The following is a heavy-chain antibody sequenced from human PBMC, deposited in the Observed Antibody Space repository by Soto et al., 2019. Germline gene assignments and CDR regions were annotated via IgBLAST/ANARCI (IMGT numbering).Heavy chain of an antibody. CDR1: GFSLSTSGVG. CDR3: AHFKNYPGGYYDILTGPRTTPTTTNWFDP. J-gene: IGHJ5*02. D-gene: IGHD3-9*01. Sequence: SGPTLVKPTQTLTLTCTFSGFSLSTSGVGVGWIRQPPGKALEWLALIYWDDDKRYSPSLKSRPTITKDTSKNQVVLTMTNMDPVDTATYYCAHFKNYPGGYYDILTGPRTTPTTTNWFDPWGQGTLVTVSS. V-gene: IGHV2-5*02. CDR2: IYWDDDK.